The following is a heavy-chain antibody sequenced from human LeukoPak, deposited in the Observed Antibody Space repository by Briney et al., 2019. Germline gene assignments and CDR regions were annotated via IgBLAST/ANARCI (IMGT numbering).Heavy chain of an antibody. CDR1: GYTLTELS. V-gene: IGHV1-24*01. Sequence: GASVKVSCKVSGYTLTELSMHWVRQAPGKGLEWMGGFDPEDGETIYAQKFQGRVTMTEDTSTDTAYMELSSLRSEDTAVYYCATDPGLHGDPLNWFDPWGQGTLVTVSS. CDR2: FDPEDGET. D-gene: IGHD4-17*01. J-gene: IGHJ5*02. CDR3: ATDPGLHGDPLNWFDP.